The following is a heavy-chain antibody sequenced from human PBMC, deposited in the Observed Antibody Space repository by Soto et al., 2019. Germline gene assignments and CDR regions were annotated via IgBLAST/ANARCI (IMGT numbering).Heavy chain of an antibody. D-gene: IGHD1-1*01. CDR2: IIPIFGTA. Sequence: SVKVSCKASGGTLSSYAISWVRQAPGQGLEWMGGIIPIFGTANYAQKFQGRVTITADESTSTAYMELSSLRSEDTAVYYCARDRWGVKDNDAFDIWGQGTMVTVSS. CDR3: ARDRWGVKDNDAFDI. CDR1: GGTLSSYA. V-gene: IGHV1-69*13. J-gene: IGHJ3*02.